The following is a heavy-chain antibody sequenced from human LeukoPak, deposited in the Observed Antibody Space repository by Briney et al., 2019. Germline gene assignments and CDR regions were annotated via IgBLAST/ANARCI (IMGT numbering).Heavy chain of an antibody. CDR2: IYYSGST. CDR1: GGSISSYY. CDR3: ARVVLGGHDFWSGYTYYFDY. J-gene: IGHJ4*02. V-gene: IGHV4-59*01. D-gene: IGHD3-3*01. Sequence: SETLSLTCTVSGGSISSYYWSWIRQPPGKGLEWIGYIYYSGSTNYNPSLKSRVTVSVDTSKNQFSLKLSSVTAADTAVYYCARVVLGGHDFWSGYTYYFDYWGQGTLVTVSS.